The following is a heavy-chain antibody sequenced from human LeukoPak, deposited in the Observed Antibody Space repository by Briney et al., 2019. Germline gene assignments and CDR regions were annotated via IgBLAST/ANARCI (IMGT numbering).Heavy chain of an antibody. J-gene: IGHJ3*02. CDR3: ALGNCPTTSCYPGVAFDI. Sequence: PSQTLSLTCTVSGGSISSDGYYWSWIRQHPGKDLEWIGYIYYSGSTNYNPSLQSRVTISVDTSKNQFSLKLTSVTAADTAVYYCALGNCPTTSCYPGVAFDIWGQGTMVAVSS. V-gene: IGHV4-30-4*08. CDR2: IYYSGST. D-gene: IGHD2-2*01. CDR1: GGSISSDGYY.